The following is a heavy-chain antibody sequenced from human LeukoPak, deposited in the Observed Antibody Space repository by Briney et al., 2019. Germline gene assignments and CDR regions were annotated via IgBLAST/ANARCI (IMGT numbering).Heavy chain of an antibody. J-gene: IGHJ6*02. D-gene: IGHD6-13*01. CDR3: AKYAGKIPAAGTTSLGYYYYGMDV. Sequence: PGGSLRLSCAASGFTFSSYAMSWVRQAPGKGLEWVSAISGSGGSTYYADSVKGRFTISRDNPKNTLYLQMNSLRAEDTAVYYCAKYAGKIPAAGTTSLGYYYYGMDVWGQGTTVTVSS. CDR1: GFTFSSYA. V-gene: IGHV3-23*01. CDR2: ISGSGGST.